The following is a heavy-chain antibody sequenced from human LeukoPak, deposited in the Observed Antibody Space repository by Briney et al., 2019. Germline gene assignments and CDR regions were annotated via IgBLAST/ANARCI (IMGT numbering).Heavy chain of an antibody. Sequence: SESLSVTGTVSRGSITSSRYYSGWIRQPPGKGLECLGSIDYSGSTYYNPSLKTRVTISVDTSKNQFSLKLSSVTAADTVVYYCARDRAASGSYVFDSWGQGSLGTVSS. CDR2: IDYSGST. V-gene: IGHV4-39*01. CDR3: ARDRAASGSYVFDS. CDR1: RGSITSSRYY. D-gene: IGHD1-26*01. J-gene: IGHJ4*02.